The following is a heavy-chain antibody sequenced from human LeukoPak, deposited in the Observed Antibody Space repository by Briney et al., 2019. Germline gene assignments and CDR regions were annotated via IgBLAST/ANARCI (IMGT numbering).Heavy chain of an antibody. D-gene: IGHD6-13*01. CDR3: ARGRGYSSSWYGLDC. J-gene: IGHJ4*02. CDR2: ISYDGSNK. CDR1: GFTFSSYA. V-gene: IGHV3-30-3*01. Sequence: PGGSLRLSCAASGFTFSSYAMHWVRQAPGKGLEWVAVISYDGSNKYYADSVKGRFTISRDNSKNTLYLQMNSLRAEDTAVYYCARGRGYSSSWYGLDCWGQGTLVTVSS.